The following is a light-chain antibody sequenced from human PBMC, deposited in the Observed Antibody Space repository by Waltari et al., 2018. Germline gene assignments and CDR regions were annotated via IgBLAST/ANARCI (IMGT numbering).Light chain of an antibody. V-gene: IGLV2-8*01. J-gene: IGLJ2*01. CDR3: TSYADNNPVI. CDR2: EVN. CDR1: IVDIGYYDY. Sequence: PALTQPPSASGSPGRSAPISCAGTIVDIGYYDYVSWYQQHPGKAPKPMIYEVNKRPSGVPDRFSGSKSGSTASLTVSGLQAEDEADYYCTSYADNNPVIFGGGTKLTVL.